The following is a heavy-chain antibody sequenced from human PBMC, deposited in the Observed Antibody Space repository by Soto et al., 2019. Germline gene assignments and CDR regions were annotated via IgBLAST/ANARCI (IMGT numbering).Heavy chain of an antibody. V-gene: IGHV1-69*01. CDR3: AREMPSTAAAYFYYGLNV. CDR2: IVPVFPSV. J-gene: IGHJ6*02. Sequence: QVQLVQSGAEVKRPGSSVKVSCKASGGAFHNYAIYWVRQAPGQGLEWLGPIVPVFPSVYYAPRCQGRLTITADGSTDTVYMMLTSLKSEDTAVYYCAREMPSTAAAYFYYGLNVWRQGTSVTVAS. D-gene: IGHD6-13*01. CDR1: GGAFHNYA.